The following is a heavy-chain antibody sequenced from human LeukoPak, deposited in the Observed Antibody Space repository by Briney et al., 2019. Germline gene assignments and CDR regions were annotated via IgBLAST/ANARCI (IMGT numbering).Heavy chain of an antibody. V-gene: IGHV1-18*01. CDR2: ISAYNGNT. D-gene: IGHD6-13*01. J-gene: IGHJ4*02. CDR3: AREGQQLVDY. Sequence: ASVKVSCKASGYTFTNYGISWVRQAPGRGLAWMEWISAYNGNTNYAQTLQGRVTMTTDTSTSTAYMELRSLRSDDTAVYYCAREGQQLVDYWGQGTLVTVSS. CDR1: GYTFTNYG.